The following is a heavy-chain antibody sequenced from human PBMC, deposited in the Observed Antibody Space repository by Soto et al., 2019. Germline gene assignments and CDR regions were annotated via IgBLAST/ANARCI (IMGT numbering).Heavy chain of an antibody. CDR2: IWYDGSNK. V-gene: IGHV3-33*01. CDR1: GFTFSSYG. CDR3: ARDSVGAGYDILIAEYYFDY. J-gene: IGHJ4*02. D-gene: IGHD3-9*01. Sequence: GGSLRLSCAASGFTFSSYGMHWVRQAPGKGLEWVAVIWYDGSNKYYVDSVKGRFTISRDNSKNTLYLQMNSLRAEDTAVYYCARDSVGAGYDILIAEYYFDYWGQGTLVTVSS.